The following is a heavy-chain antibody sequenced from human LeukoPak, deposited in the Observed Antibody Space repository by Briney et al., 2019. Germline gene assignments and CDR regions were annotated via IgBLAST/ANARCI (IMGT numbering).Heavy chain of an antibody. D-gene: IGHD6-19*01. V-gene: IGHV1-69*04. CDR1: GGTFSSYA. J-gene: IGHJ4*02. CDR3: ARRSSGWYYFDY. Sequence: SVKVSCKASGGTFSSYAISWVRQAPGQGLEWMGRLIPILGIANYAQKFQGRVTITADKSTSTAYMELSSLRSEDTAVYYCARRSSGWYYFDYWDQGTLVTVSS. CDR2: LIPILGIA.